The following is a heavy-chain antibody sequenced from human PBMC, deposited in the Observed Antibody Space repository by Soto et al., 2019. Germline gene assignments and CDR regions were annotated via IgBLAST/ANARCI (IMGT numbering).Heavy chain of an antibody. Sequence: GGSLSLSCAASGFTFSDFYMSWIRQAPGKGLEWVSYISTTSSYTNYADSVKGRFTISRDNAKNSLYLQMNSLRAEDTAVYYCARDGSGWASYFDYWGQGTRVTVSS. V-gene: IGHV3-11*05. CDR3: ARDGSGWASYFDY. CDR2: ISTTSSYT. D-gene: IGHD6-19*01. J-gene: IGHJ4*02. CDR1: GFTFSDFY.